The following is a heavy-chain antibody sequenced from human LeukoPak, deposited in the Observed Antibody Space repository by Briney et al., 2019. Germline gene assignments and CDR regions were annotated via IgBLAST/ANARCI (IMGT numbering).Heavy chain of an antibody. J-gene: IGHJ5*02. CDR2: IYCSGRT. Sequence: SETLSLTCTVSGGSISSYYWSWIRQPPGKGLELIGNIYCSGRTNYSPSLKSRVTISVDTSKNQFSLNLSSVTAADTAVYYCARANTAMSAWGQGILVTASS. CDR1: GGSISSYY. V-gene: IGHV4-59*01. CDR3: ARANTAMSA. D-gene: IGHD5-18*01.